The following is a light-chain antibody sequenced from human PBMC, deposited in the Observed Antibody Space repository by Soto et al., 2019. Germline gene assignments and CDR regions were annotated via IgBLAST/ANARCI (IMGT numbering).Light chain of an antibody. CDR2: AVS. CDR3: CSHAGNNNYA. J-gene: IGLJ1*01. V-gene: IGLV2-8*01. CDR1: SRDVGGQNY. Sequence: QSALTQPPSASGSPGQSVAISCTGTSRDVGGQNYVSWYQQHPGKAPKLIIYAVSNRPSGVPDRFSGSKSGNTASLTISGLRAEDEADYYCCSHAGNNNYAFGSGTKVTVL.